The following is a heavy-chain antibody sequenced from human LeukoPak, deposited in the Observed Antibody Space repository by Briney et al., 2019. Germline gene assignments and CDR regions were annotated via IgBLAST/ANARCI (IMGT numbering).Heavy chain of an antibody. CDR3: ARTTIFGVVPGGWSDP. Sequence: PSQTLSLTCTVSGGSISSGGYYWSWIRQHPGKGLEWIGYIYYSGSTYYNPSLKSRVTISVDTSKNQFSLKLSSVTAADTAVYYCARTTIFGVVPGGWSDPWGQGTLVTVSS. CDR2: IYYSGST. D-gene: IGHD3-3*01. CDR1: GGSISSGGYY. V-gene: IGHV4-31*03. J-gene: IGHJ5*02.